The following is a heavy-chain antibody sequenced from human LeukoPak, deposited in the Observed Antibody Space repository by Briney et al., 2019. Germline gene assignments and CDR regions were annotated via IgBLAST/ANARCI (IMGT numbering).Heavy chain of an antibody. CDR3: ARKGYYYDSSGSGGYFDY. CDR1: GGSISSSSYY. D-gene: IGHD3-22*01. Sequence: SETLSLTCTVSGGSISSSSYYWGWIRQPPGKGLEWIGSIYYSGSTYYNPSLKSRVTISVDTSKNQFSLKLSSVTAADTAVYYCARKGYYYDSSGSGGYFDYWGQGTLVTVSS. V-gene: IGHV4-39*01. J-gene: IGHJ4*02. CDR2: IYYSGST.